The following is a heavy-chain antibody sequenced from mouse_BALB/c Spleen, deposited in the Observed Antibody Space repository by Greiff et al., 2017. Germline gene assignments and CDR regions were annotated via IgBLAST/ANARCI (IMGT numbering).Heavy chain of an antibody. Sequence: QVQLKQSGAELVKPGASVKLSCKISGYTLTSYWIQWVKQRPGQGLGWIGEIFPGTGTTYYNEKFKGKATLTIDTSSSTAYMQLSSLTSEDSAVYFCARAEGMITTGAWFAYWGQGTLVTVSA. CDR3: ARAEGMITTGAWFAY. CDR2: IFPGTGTT. J-gene: IGHJ3*01. D-gene: IGHD2-4*01. CDR1: GYTLTSYW. V-gene: IGHV1S132*01.